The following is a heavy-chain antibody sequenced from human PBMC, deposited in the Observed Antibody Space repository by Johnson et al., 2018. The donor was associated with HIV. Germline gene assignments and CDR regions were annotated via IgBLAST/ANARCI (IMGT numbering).Heavy chain of an antibody. V-gene: IGHV3-30-3*01. CDR3: ARDSEDSSGFGAFDI. CDR1: RFTFTNYA. Sequence: QVQLVESGGGVVQPGRSLRLSCAASRFTFTNYAMHWVRQAPGKGLEWVAVISYDGSNKYYADSVKGPFTISRDNSKNTLDLQMGSLRAEDMAVYYCARDSEDSSGFGAFDIWGQGTVVTVSS. D-gene: IGHD6-19*01. CDR2: ISYDGSNK. J-gene: IGHJ3*02.